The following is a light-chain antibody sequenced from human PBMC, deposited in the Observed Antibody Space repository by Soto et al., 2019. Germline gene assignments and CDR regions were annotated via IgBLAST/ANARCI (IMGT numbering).Light chain of an antibody. CDR2: DAS. V-gene: IGKV1-12*01. J-gene: IGKJ5*01. CDR1: QNIWWL. CDR3: EQAGSFPIT. Sequence: DIQMTQSPSSVSASVGDRVTITCRASQNIWWLLAWYQQKPGKAPELLIYDASSLQSGVPPRFSGSGSGTDFTLTISSLQPEDFATYYCEQAGSFPITFGQGTRLEIK.